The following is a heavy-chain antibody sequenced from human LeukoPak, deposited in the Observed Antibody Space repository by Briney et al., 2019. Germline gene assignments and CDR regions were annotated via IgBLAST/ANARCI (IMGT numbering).Heavy chain of an antibody. V-gene: IGHV3-23*01. Sequence: GSLRLSCAASGFTFSSYAMSWVRQAPGKGLEWVSGISGSGGSTYYADSVKGRFTISRDNSKNTLYLQVNSLRAEDTALYYCAKGGSGWYLYYFDYWGQGTLVTVSS. CDR3: AKGGSGWYLYYFDY. D-gene: IGHD6-19*01. J-gene: IGHJ4*02. CDR2: ISGSGGST. CDR1: GFTFSSYA.